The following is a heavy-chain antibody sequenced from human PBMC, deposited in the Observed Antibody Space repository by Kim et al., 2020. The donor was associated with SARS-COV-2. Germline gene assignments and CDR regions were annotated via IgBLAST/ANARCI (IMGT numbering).Heavy chain of an antibody. CDR2: IRSKANSYAT. Sequence: GGSLRLSCAASGFTFSGSAMHWVRQASGKGLEWVGRIRSKANSYATAYAASVKGRFTISRDDSKNTAYLQMNSLKTEDTAVYYCTGTRGYGGTTFAFDIWGQGTMVTVSS. J-gene: IGHJ3*02. CDR1: GFTFSGSA. V-gene: IGHV3-73*01. D-gene: IGHD4-17*01. CDR3: TGTRGYGGTTFAFDI.